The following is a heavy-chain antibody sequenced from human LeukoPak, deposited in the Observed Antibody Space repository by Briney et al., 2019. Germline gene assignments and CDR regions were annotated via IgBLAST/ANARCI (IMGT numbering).Heavy chain of an antibody. V-gene: IGHV3-73*01. CDR3: SRHILLWFGEPTYDAFDI. CDR2: IRSKANSYAT. J-gene: IGHJ3*02. Sequence: HPGGSLRLSCAASGFTFSGSAMHWVRQASGKGLEWVGHIRSKANSYATAYAASVKGSFTISRDDSKNTAYLQMNSLKTEDTAVYYCSRHILLWFGEPTYDAFDIWGQGTMVTVSS. CDR1: GFTFSGSA. D-gene: IGHD3-10*01.